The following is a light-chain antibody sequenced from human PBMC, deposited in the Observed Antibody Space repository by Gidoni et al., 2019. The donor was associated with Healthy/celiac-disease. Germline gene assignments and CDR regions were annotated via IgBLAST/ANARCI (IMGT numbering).Light chain of an antibody. Sequence: EIVLTQSPATLSLSPGERATLSCRASQSVSSYLAWYQQKPGQAPRLLIYDASNRATGIPARFSGSGSGTEFTLTISSLEPEDFAVYYCQQRSNWPPYTFGQXTKLEIK. CDR2: DAS. V-gene: IGKV3-11*01. CDR3: QQRSNWPPYT. J-gene: IGKJ2*01. CDR1: QSVSSY.